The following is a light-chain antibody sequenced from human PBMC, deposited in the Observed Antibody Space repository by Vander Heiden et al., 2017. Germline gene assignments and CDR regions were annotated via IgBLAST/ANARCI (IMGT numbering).Light chain of an antibody. CDR3: QQLSNWPPLT. Sequence: EIVLTQSPATLSLSPGERASQSVSSYLAWYQQKPGQAPRLLIYDASNRATGIPARFSGSGSGTDFTLTISSLEPEDFAVYYCQQLSNWPPLTFGGGTKVEIK. J-gene: IGKJ4*01. CDR2: DAS. V-gene: IGKV3-11*01. CDR1: QSVSSY.